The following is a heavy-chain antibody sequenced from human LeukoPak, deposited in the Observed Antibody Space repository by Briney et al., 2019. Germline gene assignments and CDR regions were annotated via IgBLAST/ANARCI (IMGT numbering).Heavy chain of an antibody. J-gene: IGHJ4*02. V-gene: IGHV3-48*01. Sequence: GGSLRLSCAASGFTFSSYSMNWVRQAPGKGLEWVSYISSSSGIIYYADSVKDRFTISRDNAKNSLYLQMNSLRVEDTAVYYCARDGLWSGSFDYWGQGTLVTVSS. CDR1: GFTFSSYS. CDR3: ARDGLWSGSFDY. D-gene: IGHD3-3*01. CDR2: ISSSSGII.